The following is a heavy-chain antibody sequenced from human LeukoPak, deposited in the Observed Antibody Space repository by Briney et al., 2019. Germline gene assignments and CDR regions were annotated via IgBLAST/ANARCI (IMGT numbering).Heavy chain of an antibody. CDR1: GYTLTGYY. D-gene: IGHD3-22*01. CDR3: ARPADITMIVVASRGVDY. Sequence: ASVKVSCKASGYTLTGYYMHWVRQAPGQGLEWMGRINPNSGGTNYAQKFQGRVTMTRDTSISTAYMELSRLRSDDTAVYYCARPADITMIVVASRGVDYWGQGTLVTVSS. J-gene: IGHJ4*02. V-gene: IGHV1-2*06. CDR2: INPNSGGT.